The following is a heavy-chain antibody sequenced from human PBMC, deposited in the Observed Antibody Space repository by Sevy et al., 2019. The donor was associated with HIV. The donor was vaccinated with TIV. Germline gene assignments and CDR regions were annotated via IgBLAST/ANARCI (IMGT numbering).Heavy chain of an antibody. CDR2: ISSSGSTI. CDR3: ARLDYGDLDV. V-gene: IGHV3-48*04. CDR1: GFTFSNFW. D-gene: IGHD4-17*01. Sequence: GGSLRLSCAASGFTFSNFWMSWVRQAPGKGLEWVSYISSSGSTIYYADSVKGRFTISRDNAKNSLYLQMNSLRAEDTAVYYCARLDYGDLDVWGQGTTVTVSS. J-gene: IGHJ6*02.